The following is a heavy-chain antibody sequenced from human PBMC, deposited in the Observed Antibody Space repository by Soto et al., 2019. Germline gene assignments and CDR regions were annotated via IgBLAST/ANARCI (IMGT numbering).Heavy chain of an antibody. J-gene: IGHJ6*02. CDR1: GYTFIDYY. CDR3: ARVNGDYPPLGMYV. CDR2: INPRTGGT. Sequence: QVQLVQSGAEVRKPGASVKVSCKASGYTFIDYYIYWVRQAPGQGLEWMGWINPRTGGTNFAQKFEAWVTMTRDTSITTAYMELTSLRSNDTAVYYCARVNGDYPPLGMYVWGQGTTVTVSS. V-gene: IGHV1-2*04. D-gene: IGHD4-17*01.